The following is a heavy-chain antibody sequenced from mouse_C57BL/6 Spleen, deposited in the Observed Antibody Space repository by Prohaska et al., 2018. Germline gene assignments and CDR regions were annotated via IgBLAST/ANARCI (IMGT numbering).Heavy chain of an antibody. D-gene: IGHD3-2*02. V-gene: IGHV2-9*01. CDR2: IWGGGST. Sequence: QPPGKGLEWLGVIWGGGSTNYNSALMSRLSISKDNSKSQVFLKMNSLQTDDTAMYYCAKRGAQGAWFAYWGQGTLVTVSA. J-gene: IGHJ3*01. CDR3: AKRGAQGAWFAY.